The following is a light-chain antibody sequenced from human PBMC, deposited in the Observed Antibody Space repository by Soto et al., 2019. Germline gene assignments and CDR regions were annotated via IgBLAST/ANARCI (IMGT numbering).Light chain of an antibody. J-gene: IGKJ1*01. Sequence: DIQMTQSPSTLSASVGDRVTITCLAIQSFNRWLSWYQQKPRKAPKLLIYEASRLESGVPSRCGGSGSGTEFTLAISSLQPDDFAIYYRQQYNSYSWTFGQGTKVDI. CDR3: QQYNSYSWT. CDR2: EAS. V-gene: IGKV1-5*03. CDR1: QSFNRW.